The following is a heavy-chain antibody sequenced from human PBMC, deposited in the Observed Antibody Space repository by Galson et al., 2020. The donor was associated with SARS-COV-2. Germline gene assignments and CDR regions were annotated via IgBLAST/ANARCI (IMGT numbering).Heavy chain of an antibody. D-gene: IGHD6-13*01. V-gene: IGHV3-48*04. J-gene: IGHJ4*02. CDR1: GFTFSSYS. Sequence: GESLKISCAASGFTFSSYSMNWVRQAPGKGLEWVSYISSSSSTIYYADSVKGRFTISRDNAKNSLYLQMNSLRAEDTAVYYCAAIIAAAGPENLRYDYWGQGTLVTVSS. CDR2: ISSSSSTI. CDR3: AAIIAAAGPENLRYDY.